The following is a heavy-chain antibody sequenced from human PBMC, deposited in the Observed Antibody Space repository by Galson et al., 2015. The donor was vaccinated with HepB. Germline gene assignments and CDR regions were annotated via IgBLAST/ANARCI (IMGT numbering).Heavy chain of an antibody. J-gene: IGHJ4*02. V-gene: IGHV3-49*03. Sequence: SLRLSCAASGFTFGDYAMSWFRQAPGKGLEWVGFIRSKAYGGTAEYAASVKGRFTISRDDSKSIAYLQMNSLKTEDTAVYYCTRAELRYFDWLLNYFDYWGQGTLVTVSS. CDR1: GFTFGDYA. CDR3: TRAELRYFDWLLNYFDY. CDR2: IRSKAYGGTA. D-gene: IGHD3-9*01.